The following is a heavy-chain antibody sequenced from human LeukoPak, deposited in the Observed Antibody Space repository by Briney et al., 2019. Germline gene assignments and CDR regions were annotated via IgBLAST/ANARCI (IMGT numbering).Heavy chain of an antibody. Sequence: GGSLRLSCAASGFTVSSNYMNWVRQAPGKGLEWVSSISSSSSYIYYADSVKGRFTISRDSAKNSLYLQMNSLRAEDTAVYYCARDALDRDGYNLDFDYWGQGTLVTVSS. CDR1: GFTVSSNY. CDR2: ISSSSSYI. J-gene: IGHJ4*02. CDR3: ARDALDRDGYNLDFDY. D-gene: IGHD5-24*01. V-gene: IGHV3-21*01.